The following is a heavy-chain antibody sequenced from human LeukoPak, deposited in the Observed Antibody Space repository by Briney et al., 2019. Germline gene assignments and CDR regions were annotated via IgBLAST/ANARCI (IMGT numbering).Heavy chain of an antibody. CDR1: GFTFSSYS. CDR2: ISSSSSYI. V-gene: IGHV3-21*01. J-gene: IGHJ4*02. CDR3: TRETYYYDSSGYFDN. Sequence: GGSLRLSCAASGFTFSSYSMNWVRQAPGKGLEWVSSISSSSSYIYYADSVKGRFTISRDNAKNSLYLQMNRLRAEDTAVYYCTRETYYYDSSGYFDNWGQGTLVTVSS. D-gene: IGHD3-22*01.